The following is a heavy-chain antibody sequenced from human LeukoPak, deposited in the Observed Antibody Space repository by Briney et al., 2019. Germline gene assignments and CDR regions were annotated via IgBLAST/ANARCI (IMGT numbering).Heavy chain of an antibody. J-gene: IGHJ4*02. CDR2: IRYDGSNK. V-gene: IGHV3-30*02. D-gene: IGHD3-3*01. Sequence: GGSLRLSCAASGFTFSIYGMHWVRQAPGKGLEWVAFIRYDGSNKYYADSVKGRFTISRDNSKNTLYLQMNSLRAEDTAVYYCAKNQSTYYDFWSGYYGFDYWGQGTLVTVSS. CDR3: AKNQSTYYDFWSGYYGFDY. CDR1: GFTFSIYG.